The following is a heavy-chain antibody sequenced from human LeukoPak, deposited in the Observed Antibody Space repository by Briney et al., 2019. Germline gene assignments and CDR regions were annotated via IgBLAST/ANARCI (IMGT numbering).Heavy chain of an antibody. CDR2: INHSGST. J-gene: IGHJ6*02. D-gene: IGHD3-3*01. V-gene: IGHV4-34*01. CDR3: ASGKYYDFWSGYNGYYYYGMDV. Sequence: SETLSLTCAVYGGSFSGYYWSWIRQPPGKGLEWIGEINHSGSTNYNPSLKSRVTISVDTSKNQFSLKLSSVTAADTAVYYCASGKYYDFWSGYNGYYYYGMDVWGQGTTVTVSS. CDR1: GGSFSGYY.